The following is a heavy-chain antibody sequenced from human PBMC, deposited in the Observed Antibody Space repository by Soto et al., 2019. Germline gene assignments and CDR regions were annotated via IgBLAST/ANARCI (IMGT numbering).Heavy chain of an antibody. CDR3: ARKLRYCSSTSCSYYGMDV. J-gene: IGHJ6*02. CDR2: TYYRSKWYN. V-gene: IGHV6-1*01. Sequence: SQTLSLTCAISGDSVSSNSAAWNWIRQSPSRGLEWLGRTYYRSKWYNDYAVSVKSRITINPDTSKNQFSPQLNSVTPEDAAVYYCARKLRYCSSTSCSYYGMDVWGQGTTVTVSS. CDR1: GDSVSSNSAA. D-gene: IGHD2-2*01.